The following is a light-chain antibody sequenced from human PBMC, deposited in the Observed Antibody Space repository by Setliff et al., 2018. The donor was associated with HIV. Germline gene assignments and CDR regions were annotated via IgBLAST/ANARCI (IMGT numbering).Light chain of an antibody. V-gene: IGLV2-14*01. Sequence: QSALAQPASVSGSPGQSITISCTGTRSDVGGDRYVSWFRQHPDKAPKLIIYNVDNRPSGISDRFSGSRSGNTASLSISGLQAEDEADYYCISYTDNGSWVFGGGTKVTVL. J-gene: IGLJ3*02. CDR1: RSDVGGDRY. CDR2: NVD. CDR3: ISYTDNGSWV.